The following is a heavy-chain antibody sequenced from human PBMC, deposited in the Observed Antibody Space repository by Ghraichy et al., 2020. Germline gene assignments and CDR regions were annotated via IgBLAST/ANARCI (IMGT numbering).Heavy chain of an antibody. CDR1: GGSFSGYY. Sequence: SETLSLTCAVYGGSFSGYYWSWIRQPPGKGLEWIGEINHSGSTNYKPSLKSRVTISVDTSKNQFSLKLSSVTAADTAVYYCARHIEDIVVVVAATPRGPFDIWGQGTMVTVSS. D-gene: IGHD2-15*01. V-gene: IGHV4-34*01. CDR3: ARHIEDIVVVVAATPRGPFDI. CDR2: INHSGST. J-gene: IGHJ3*02.